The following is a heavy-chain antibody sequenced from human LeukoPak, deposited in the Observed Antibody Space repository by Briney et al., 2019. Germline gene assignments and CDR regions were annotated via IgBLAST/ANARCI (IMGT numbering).Heavy chain of an antibody. CDR2: VHGSGSA. D-gene: IGHD5-24*01. CDR3: ASPATGNRDGFDY. J-gene: IGHJ4*02. CDR1: RGSSSGYY. V-gene: IGHV4-34*01. Sequence: PSETLSLTCTVYRGSSSGYYWSWIRQRPGMGLEWIGDVHGSGSANYNPSLQPRVTISGDMSKNQLSLKLTSVSAADTAVYYCASPATGNRDGFDYWSQGTLVRASS.